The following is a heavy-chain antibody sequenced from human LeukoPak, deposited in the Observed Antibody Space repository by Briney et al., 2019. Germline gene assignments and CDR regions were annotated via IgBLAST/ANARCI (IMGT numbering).Heavy chain of an antibody. CDR3: ARADCSSTSCYGYFDY. CDR2: ISAYNGNT. Sequence: SVRXSCKASGYTFTSYGISWVRQAPGQGLEWMGWISAYNGNTNYAQKLQGRVTITTDTSTSTAYMELRSLRSDDTAVYYCARADCSSTSCYGYFDYWGQGTLVTVSS. D-gene: IGHD2-2*01. J-gene: IGHJ4*02. V-gene: IGHV1-18*01. CDR1: GYTFTSYG.